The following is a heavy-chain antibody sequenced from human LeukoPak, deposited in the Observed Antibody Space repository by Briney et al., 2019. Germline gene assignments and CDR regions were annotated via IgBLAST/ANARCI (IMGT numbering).Heavy chain of an antibody. CDR2: IYYSGST. Sequence: SETLSLTCSVSGGSISSTNYYWGWIRQPPGKGLQWIGSIYYSGSTNYNPSLKSRVTISVDTSKNQFSLKLSSVTAADTAVYYCARGLGNYYGSGSYYIGYYMDVWGKGTTVTVSS. CDR1: GGSISSTNYY. V-gene: IGHV4-39*07. J-gene: IGHJ6*03. CDR3: ARGLGNYYGSGSYYIGYYMDV. D-gene: IGHD3-10*01.